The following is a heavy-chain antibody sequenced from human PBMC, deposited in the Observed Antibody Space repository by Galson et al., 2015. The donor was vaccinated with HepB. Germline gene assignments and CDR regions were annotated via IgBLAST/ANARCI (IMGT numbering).Heavy chain of an antibody. D-gene: IGHD3-22*01. CDR2: ISGSGGST. CDR3: AKDQMYYYDTRWGDWFDP. V-gene: IGHV3-23*01. Sequence: SLRLSCAASGFTFSSYAMSWVRQAPGKGLEWVSAISGSGGSTYYADSVKGRFTISRDNSKNTLYLQMNSLRAEDTAVYYCAKDQMYYYDTRWGDWFDPWGQGTLVTVSS. CDR1: GFTFSSYA. J-gene: IGHJ5*02.